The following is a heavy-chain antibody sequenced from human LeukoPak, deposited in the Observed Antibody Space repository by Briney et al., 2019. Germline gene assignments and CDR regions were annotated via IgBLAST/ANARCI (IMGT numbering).Heavy chain of an antibody. V-gene: IGHV3-30-3*01. CDR3: ARDTPGWNVGY. J-gene: IGHJ4*02. CDR1: GFTFSSYA. D-gene: IGHD1-1*01. CDR2: ISYDGSNK. Sequence: PGRSLRLSCAASGFTFSSYAMHWVRQAPGKGLEWVAVISYDGSNKYYADSVKGRFTISRDNSKNTLYLQMNSLRAEDTAVYYCARDTPGWNVGYWGQGTLVTVSS.